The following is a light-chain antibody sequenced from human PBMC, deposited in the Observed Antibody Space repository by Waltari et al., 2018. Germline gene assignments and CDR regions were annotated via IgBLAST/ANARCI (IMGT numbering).Light chain of an antibody. CDR3: CSYAGSTTWL. CDR2: EVN. J-gene: IGLJ2*01. CDR1: NSDVGHYNL. Sequence: QSALTQPASVSGSPGQSITISCTGSNSDVGHYNLVSWYQQHPGKAPKLLLYEVNQRPSGVSSRFSGSKSGITASLTISGLQAEDEADVYCCSYAGSTTWLFGGGTRLTVL. V-gene: IGLV2-23*02.